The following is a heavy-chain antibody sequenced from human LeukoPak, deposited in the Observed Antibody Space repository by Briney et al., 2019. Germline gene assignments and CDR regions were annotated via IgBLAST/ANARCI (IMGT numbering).Heavy chain of an antibody. CDR2: INPNSGGT. CDR3: AEFFQP. Sequence: GASVKVSCKTSGYTFTGQYLHWVRRAPGQGLEWMGWINPNSGGTKSAQKFQGRVIMTRDTSISTAYYCARGRQLHLGELFPFAEFFQPWGQGTLVTVFS. V-gene: IGHV1-2*02. J-gene: IGHJ1*01. CDR1: GYTFTGQY. D-gene: IGHD3-16*01.